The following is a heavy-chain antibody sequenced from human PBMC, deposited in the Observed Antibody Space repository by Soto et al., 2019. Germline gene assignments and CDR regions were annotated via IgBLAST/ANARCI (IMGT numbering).Heavy chain of an antibody. V-gene: IGHV1-18*01. Sequence: QVQLVQSEPEVKKPGASARVSCKTSGYTFASHDITWVRHAPGQGLEWLGYISTNTGDTHYAQKVKDRITVTTDASTATAYMELKSLGLDDTAVYYCVRVDWGSDHWGPGTLVTVSS. CDR1: GYTFASHD. CDR3: VRVDWGSDH. D-gene: IGHD7-27*01. J-gene: IGHJ4*02. CDR2: ISTNTGDT.